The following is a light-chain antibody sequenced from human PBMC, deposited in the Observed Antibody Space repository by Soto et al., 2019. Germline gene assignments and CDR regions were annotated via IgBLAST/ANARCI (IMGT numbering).Light chain of an antibody. J-gene: IGKJ1*01. Sequence: DIQMTQSPSTLSASVGDRVTITCRASQTISTWLAWYQQKPGKAPELLIYDASTWESGVPSRFSGSGSGTEFSFTISSLQPDDFATFYCQQYSSFSRTFGQGTKVDIK. V-gene: IGKV1-5*01. CDR2: DAS. CDR1: QTISTW. CDR3: QQYSSFSRT.